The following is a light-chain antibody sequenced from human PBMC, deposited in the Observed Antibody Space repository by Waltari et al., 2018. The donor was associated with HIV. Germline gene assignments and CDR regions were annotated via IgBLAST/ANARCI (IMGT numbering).Light chain of an antibody. V-gene: IGKV1-39*01. Sequence: DIQMTQSPSSLSAFVGGRVIITCRASQTITTHLNWYQQRPGKAPKLLRYASSSLPSGVPSRFSGRGAGTDFTLTISSLQPDDFATYCCQQTYSSPPTFGQGTRVEIK. CDR1: QTITTH. CDR3: QQTYSSPPT. CDR2: ASS. J-gene: IGKJ1*01.